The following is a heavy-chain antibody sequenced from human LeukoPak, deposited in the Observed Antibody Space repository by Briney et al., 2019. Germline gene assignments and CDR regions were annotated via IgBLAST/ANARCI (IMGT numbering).Heavy chain of an antibody. CDR2: TGSAGT. CDR3: AKNLDASGSYFPDE. CDR1: GFTIGTYA. Sequence: GGSLRLSCAASGFTIGTYAMTWVRQAPGKGLEWVSGTGSAGTYYADSVKGRFTISRDNSKNTLYLQMNSLRAEDTAVYYCAKNLDASGSYFPDEWGQGTLVTVSS. D-gene: IGHD3-10*01. J-gene: IGHJ4*02. V-gene: IGHV3-23*01.